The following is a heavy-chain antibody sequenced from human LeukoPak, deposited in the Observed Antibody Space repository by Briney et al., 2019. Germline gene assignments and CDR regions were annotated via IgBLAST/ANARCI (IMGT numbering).Heavy chain of an antibody. D-gene: IGHD3-22*01. CDR1: GYTFTGYY. CDR2: INPNSGGT. CDR3: ASPADYYDSSGYDY. Sequence: ASVKVSCKASGYTFTGYYMHWVRQAPGQGLEWTGRINPNSGGTNYAQKFQGRVTMTRDTSISTAYMELSRLRSDDTAVYYCASPADYYDSSGYDYWGQGTLVTVSS. J-gene: IGHJ4*02. V-gene: IGHV1-2*06.